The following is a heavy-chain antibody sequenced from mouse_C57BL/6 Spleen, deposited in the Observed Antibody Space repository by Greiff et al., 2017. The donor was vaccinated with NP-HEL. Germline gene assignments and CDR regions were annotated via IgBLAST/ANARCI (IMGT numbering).Heavy chain of an antibody. CDR3: ARRRDYDEDYAMDY. CDR1: GYTFTSYW. Sequence: QVQLQQPGAELVRPGSSVKLSCKASGYTFTSYWMQWVKQRPIQGLEWIGNIDTSDSETHYNQKFKDKATLTVDKSSSTAYSQLSSLTSEDSAVYYCARRRDYDEDYAMDYWCHGTSVTVSS. CDR2: IDTSDSET. J-gene: IGHJ4*01. D-gene: IGHD2-4*01. V-gene: IGHV1-52*01.